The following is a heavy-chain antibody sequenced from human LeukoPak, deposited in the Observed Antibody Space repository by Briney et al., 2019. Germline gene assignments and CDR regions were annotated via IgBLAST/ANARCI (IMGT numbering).Heavy chain of an antibody. CDR3: ARDGGSGWFDY. J-gene: IGHJ4*02. CDR1: GASISSYY. Sequence: PSETLSLTCTVSGASISSYYWSWIRQPAGKGLEWIGRIDGSGNTNYNPSLKSRISVSVDTSKNQVSLKLSYVTAADTAVYYRARDGGSGWFDYWGQGTLVTVSS. D-gene: IGHD6-19*01. V-gene: IGHV4-4*07. CDR2: IDGSGNT.